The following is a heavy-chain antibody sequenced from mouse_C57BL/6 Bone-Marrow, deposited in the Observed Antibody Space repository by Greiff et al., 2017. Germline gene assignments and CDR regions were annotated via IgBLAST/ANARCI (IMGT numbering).Heavy chain of an antibody. CDR1: DYDFTSHD. CDR2: INRDGGST. J-gene: IGHJ2*01. CDR3: ARHGGRRRLCYFDY. V-gene: IGHV5-2*01. Sequence: EVQGVQSGGGLVQPGASLKLSCESNDYDFTSHDMSWVSKTPGKRLELVAAINRDGGSTYYPDTMESRFILSGAKPKRTTSLQMSRLRSEDTSVYYCARHGGRRRLCYFDYWGQGTTLTVSS. D-gene: IGHD2-12*01.